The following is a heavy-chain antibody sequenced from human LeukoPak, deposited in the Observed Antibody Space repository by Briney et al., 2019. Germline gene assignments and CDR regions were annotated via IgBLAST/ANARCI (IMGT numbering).Heavy chain of an antibody. CDR3: ARGLSQTGYYYTMDV. Sequence: PGGSLRLSCAASGFTFSSYARHWVRQAPGKGLEWVAVISYDGSNQYYADSVKGRFTISRDNSKNTLYLQMNSLRAEETAVFYCARGLSQTGYYYTMDVWGQGTTVTVSS. CDR1: GFTFSSYA. V-gene: IGHV3-30-3*01. D-gene: IGHD3-9*01. CDR2: ISYDGSNQ. J-gene: IGHJ6*02.